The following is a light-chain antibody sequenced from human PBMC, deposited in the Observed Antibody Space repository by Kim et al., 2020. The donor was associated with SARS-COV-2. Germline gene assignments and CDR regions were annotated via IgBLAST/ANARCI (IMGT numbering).Light chain of an antibody. CDR1: HDNSND. CDR3: LQHRTSPIT. Sequence: ASVRGEGTTTCWESHDNSNDLGRYQQKQARAPKRLIYGTSTMQRGVPSRFSGGGSETEFTLTINSLQPEDFATYFCLQHRTSPITFGQGTRLEIK. J-gene: IGKJ5*01. CDR2: GTS. V-gene: IGKV1-17*01.